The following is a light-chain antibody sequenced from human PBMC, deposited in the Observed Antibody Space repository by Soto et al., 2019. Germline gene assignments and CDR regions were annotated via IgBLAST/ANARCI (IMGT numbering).Light chain of an antibody. CDR2: KAS. CDR3: QHADSFPLIT. J-gene: IGKJ5*01. CDR1: QGISSY. Sequence: IQLTQSPSSLSASVGDRVTITCRASQGISSYLAWYQQKPGKAPKLLIYKASTLKSGVPSRFSGSGSGTDFTLTISSLQPEDFATYYCQHADSFPLITFGQGTRLEI. V-gene: IGKV1-9*01.